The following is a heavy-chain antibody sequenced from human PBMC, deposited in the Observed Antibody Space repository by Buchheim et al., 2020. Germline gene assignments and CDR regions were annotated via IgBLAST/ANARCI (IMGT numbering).Heavy chain of an antibody. D-gene: IGHD2-2*01. Sequence: QVQLQESGPGLVKPSQTLSLTCTVSGGSISSDNYYWSWIRQHPGKGLEWIGYIYYSGSTYYNPSLKSRVTISVDTSKNQFSLKLRSVTAADTAVYYCARVDVYCSSTSCYAAGGWFDPWGQGTL. CDR1: GGSISSDNYY. V-gene: IGHV4-31*03. CDR3: ARVDVYCSSTSCYAAGGWFDP. J-gene: IGHJ5*02. CDR2: IYYSGST.